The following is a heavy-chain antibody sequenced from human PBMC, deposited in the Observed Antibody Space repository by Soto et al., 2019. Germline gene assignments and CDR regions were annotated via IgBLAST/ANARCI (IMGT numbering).Heavy chain of an antibody. J-gene: IGHJ3*02. Sequence: EVHLVESGGGLVQPGGSLRLSCAASGFTFSSYGMNWVRQAPGKGLEWVSYISSDSTTIYHADSVKGRFTISRDNAKSSLYLQMNSLRAEDTAVYYCARDPPQDAFDIWGQGTMVTVSS. CDR1: GFTFSSYG. CDR3: ARDPPQDAFDI. V-gene: IGHV3-48*01. CDR2: ISSDSTTI.